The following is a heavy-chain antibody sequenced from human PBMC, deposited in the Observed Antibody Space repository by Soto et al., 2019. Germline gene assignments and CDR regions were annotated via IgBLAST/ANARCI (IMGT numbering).Heavy chain of an antibody. J-gene: IGHJ5*02. CDR1: GGSISSSSYY. CDR3: ARLWFGELNWFDP. D-gene: IGHD3-10*01. CDR2: IYYSGST. V-gene: IGHV4-39*01. Sequence: PSETLSLTCTVSGGSISSSSYYWGWIRQPPGKGLEWIGSIYYSGSTYYNPSLKSRVTISVDTSKNQFSLKLSSVTAADTAVYYCARLWFGELNWFDPWGQGTLVTVSS.